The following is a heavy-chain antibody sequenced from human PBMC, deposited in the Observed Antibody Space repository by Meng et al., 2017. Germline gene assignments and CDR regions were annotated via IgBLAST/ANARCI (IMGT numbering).Heavy chain of an antibody. CDR3: ARGSYSFDS. CDR1: GDSVSSNSAA. CDR2: AYYRSKWYH. V-gene: IGHV6-1*01. Sequence: QLQLQQSGPGLVKPSQTLSLICAISGDSVSSNSAAWYWIRQSPSRGLEWLGRAYYRSKWYHDYAESVKSRISIDPDTSKNQFSLQLRSVTPEDTAVYYCARGSYSFDSWGQSTLVTVSS. J-gene: IGHJ4*02. D-gene: IGHD1-26*01.